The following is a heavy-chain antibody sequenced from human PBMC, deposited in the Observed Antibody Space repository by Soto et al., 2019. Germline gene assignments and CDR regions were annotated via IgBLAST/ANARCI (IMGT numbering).Heavy chain of an antibody. CDR1: GFTFSSYG. CDR3: AREGYSYGYWIDY. CDR2: IWYDGSNK. Sequence: QVQLVESGGGVVQPGRSLRLSCAASGFTFSSYGMHWVRQAPGKGLEWVAVIWYDGSNKYYADSVKGRFTISRDNSKNMLYLQMNSLRAEDTAVYYCAREGYSYGYWIDYWGQGTLVTVSS. D-gene: IGHD5-18*01. J-gene: IGHJ4*02. V-gene: IGHV3-33*01.